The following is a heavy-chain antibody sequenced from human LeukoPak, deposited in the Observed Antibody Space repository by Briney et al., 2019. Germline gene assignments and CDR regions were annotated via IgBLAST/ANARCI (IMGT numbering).Heavy chain of an antibody. Sequence: SETLSLTCTVSGGSISSSSYYWGWIRQPPGKGLEWIGSIYYSGSTYYNPSLKSRFTISVDTSKNQFSLKLSSVTAADTAVYYRARLNIHTAYYFDYWGQGTLVTVSS. CDR3: ARLNIHTAYYFDY. J-gene: IGHJ4*02. D-gene: IGHD5-18*01. CDR2: IYYSGST. V-gene: IGHV4-39*01. CDR1: GGSISSSSYY.